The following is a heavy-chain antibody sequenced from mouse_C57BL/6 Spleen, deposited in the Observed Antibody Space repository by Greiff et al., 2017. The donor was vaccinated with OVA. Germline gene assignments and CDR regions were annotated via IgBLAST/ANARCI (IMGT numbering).Heavy chain of an antibody. V-gene: IGHV1-54*01. CDR3: ARYGYYGSSGYYAMDY. Sequence: QVQLQQSGAELVRPGTSVKVSCKASGYAFTNYLIEWVKQRPGQGLEWIGVINPGSGGTNYNEKFKGKATLTADKSSSTAYMQLSSLTSEDSAVYFGARYGYYGSSGYYAMDYWGQGTSVTVSS. CDR1: GYAFTNYL. D-gene: IGHD1-1*01. CDR2: INPGSGGT. J-gene: IGHJ4*01.